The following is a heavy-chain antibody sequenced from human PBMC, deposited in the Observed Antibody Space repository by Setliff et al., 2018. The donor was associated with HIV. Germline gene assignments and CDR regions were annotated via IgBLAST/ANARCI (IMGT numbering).Heavy chain of an antibody. J-gene: IGHJ3*02. D-gene: IGHD2-21*02. Sequence: SETLSLTCTLSGGSISSANYYWSWIRQPPGKGLEWIGYIYYNGNAYYYNPSHKSRTTISPDTSMNQFSLKLTSVTAADTAVYYCAREVDVVTTSDAFVIWGQGTMVTVSS. V-gene: IGHV4-30-4*08. CDR2: IYYNGNAY. CDR1: GGSISSANYY. CDR3: AREVDVVTTSDAFVI.